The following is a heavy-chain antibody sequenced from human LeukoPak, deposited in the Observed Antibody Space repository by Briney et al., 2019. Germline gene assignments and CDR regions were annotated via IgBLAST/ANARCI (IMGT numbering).Heavy chain of an antibody. CDR3: ARGADWGSGSYIPSGDAFDI. V-gene: IGHV3-53*01. D-gene: IGHD1-26*01. CDR1: GSTVSSNY. CDR2: IYSGGST. Sequence: GGSLRLSCAASGSTVSSNYMSWVRQAPGKGLEWVSIIYSGGSTYYADSVKGRFTISRDNSKNTVYLQMNSLRAEDTAVYYCARGADWGSGSYIPSGDAFDIWGQGTMVTVSS. J-gene: IGHJ3*02.